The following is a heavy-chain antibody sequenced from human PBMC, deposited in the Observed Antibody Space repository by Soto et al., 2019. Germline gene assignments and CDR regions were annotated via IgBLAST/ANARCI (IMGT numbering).Heavy chain of an antibody. CDR2: IYDIGST. CDR1: GCSVISDSYF. Sequence: SETLSLTCTVSGCSVISDSYFWSWIRQPPGKGLEWIGYIYDIGSTNYNPSLKSRVTISVVTSKNQFSLKLSSVTAADTAVYYCTRDWYSGNVLGFDPWGQGTLVTVSS. V-gene: IGHV4-61*01. D-gene: IGHD1-26*01. CDR3: TRDWYSGNVLGFDP. J-gene: IGHJ5*02.